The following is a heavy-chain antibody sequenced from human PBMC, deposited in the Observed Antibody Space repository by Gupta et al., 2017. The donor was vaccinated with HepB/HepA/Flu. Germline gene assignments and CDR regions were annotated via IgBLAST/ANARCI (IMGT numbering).Heavy chain of an antibody. J-gene: IGHJ4*02. CDR2: MNPNNGNT. D-gene: IGHD3-22*01. Sequence: QVQLVQSGAEVKKPGASVKVSCKASGYSFTSYDLNWLRQATGQGLEWMGWMNPNNGNTGYAQKGQGRTTITRNTAINTAYMELNSLTSEETAVDYCARGRPTDDGSGYHDLDFWGQGTLVTVTS. CDR3: ARGRPTDDGSGYHDLDF. CDR1: GYSFTSYD. V-gene: IGHV1-8*01.